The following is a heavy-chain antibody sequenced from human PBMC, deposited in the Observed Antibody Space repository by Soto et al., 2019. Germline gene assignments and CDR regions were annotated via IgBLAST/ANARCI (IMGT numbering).Heavy chain of an antibody. Sequence: QVQLVQSGAEVKKPGASVKVSCKASGYTFTAYYMYWVRQAPGQGLEWVGRINPKSGDTNYAQRFQGRVTMTRDTSISTAYLELSSLRSDDTAFYYCATFKPAPNGMDFWGQGTLVTVSS. V-gene: IGHV1-2*06. CDR2: INPKSGDT. D-gene: IGHD2-8*01. J-gene: IGHJ4*02. CDR1: GYTFTAYY. CDR3: ATFKPAPNGMDF.